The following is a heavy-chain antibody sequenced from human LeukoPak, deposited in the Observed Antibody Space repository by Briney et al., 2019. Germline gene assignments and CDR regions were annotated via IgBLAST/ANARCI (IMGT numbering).Heavy chain of an antibody. D-gene: IGHD3-10*01. Sequence: GGSLRLSCAASGFTFSSAWVSWVRQAPGKGLEWVGRIKRKTDGGTTDYTAPVKGRFTISRDDSKNTLYLQMNSLKTEDTAVYYCTTRGITMVRGDYWGQGTLVTVSS. CDR3: TTRGITMVRGDY. V-gene: IGHV3-15*01. CDR2: IKRKTDGGTT. CDR1: GFTFSSAW. J-gene: IGHJ4*02.